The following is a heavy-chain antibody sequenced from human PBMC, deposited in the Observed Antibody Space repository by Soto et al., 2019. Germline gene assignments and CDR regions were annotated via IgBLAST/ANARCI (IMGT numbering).Heavy chain of an antibody. Sequence: VLLVESGGGLVQPGRSLRLSCAVSGFNFGNYAMHWVRQAPGKGLEWVAAINWNSDKVAYAGSVLGRFTIFRDSAKNSLHLQMNDLTTEDTALHYCAKDKGGTPYYIDSWGQGILVTVSS. CDR1: GFNFGNYA. V-gene: IGHV3-9*01. J-gene: IGHJ4*02. CDR3: AKDKGGTPYYIDS. D-gene: IGHD6-25*01. CDR2: INWNSDKV.